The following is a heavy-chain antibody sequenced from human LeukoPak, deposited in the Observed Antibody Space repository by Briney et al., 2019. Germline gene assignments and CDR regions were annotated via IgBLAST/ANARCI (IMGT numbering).Heavy chain of an antibody. D-gene: IGHD4-11*01. CDR2: INHSGST. J-gene: IGHJ4*02. CDR3: ARRTTVTIPFGY. CDR1: GGSISSYY. V-gene: IGHV4-34*01. Sequence: SETLSLTCTVSGGSISSYYWSWIRQPPGKGLEWIGEINHSGSTNYNPSLKSRVTISVDTSKNQFSLKLSSVTAADTAVYYCARRTTVTIPFGYWGQGTLVTVSS.